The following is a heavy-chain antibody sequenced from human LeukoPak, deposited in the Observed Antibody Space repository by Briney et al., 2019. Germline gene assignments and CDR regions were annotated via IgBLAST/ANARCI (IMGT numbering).Heavy chain of an antibody. J-gene: IGHJ4*02. CDR2: IRYDGSNK. D-gene: IGHD3-16*02. V-gene: IGHV3-30*02. Sequence: GGSLRLSCAASGFTFCSYVMHWVRQAPGKGLEWVAFIRYDGSNKYYADSVKGRFTISRDNSKNTLYLQMNSLRAEDTAVYYCAKERGAVYYDYVWGSYRYTDFLDYWGQGTLVTVSS. CDR3: AKERGAVYYDYVWGSYRYTDFLDY. CDR1: GFTFCSYV.